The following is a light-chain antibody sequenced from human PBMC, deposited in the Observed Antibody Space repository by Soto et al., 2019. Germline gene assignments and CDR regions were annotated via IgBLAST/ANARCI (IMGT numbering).Light chain of an antibody. Sequence: EIVLTQSPGTLSLSPGERATLSCRASQSVSSTFLAWYQHKPGQAPRLIIYGASSRATGIPDRSSGSGSGTDFTLTISRLEPEDFAVYYCQQYGSSPRTFGQGTKVDIK. CDR3: QQYGSSPRT. CDR2: GAS. J-gene: IGKJ1*01. V-gene: IGKV3-20*01. CDR1: QSVSSTF.